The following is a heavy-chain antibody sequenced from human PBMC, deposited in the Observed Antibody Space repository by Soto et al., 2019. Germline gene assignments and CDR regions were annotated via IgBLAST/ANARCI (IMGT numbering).Heavy chain of an antibody. CDR2: IWFDGSNK. D-gene: IGHD3-10*01. V-gene: IGHV3-33*01. Sequence: QVQLVESGGGVVQPGRSLRLSCAASGFSFSSYGMHWVRQAPGKGLEWVAVIWFDGSNKYYADSVKGRFTISRDNSQNTLYLHLISLRAEDTALYYCARYGVSGGYYYMDVWGKGTTVTVSS. CDR3: ARYGVSGGYYYMDV. J-gene: IGHJ6*03. CDR1: GFSFSSYG.